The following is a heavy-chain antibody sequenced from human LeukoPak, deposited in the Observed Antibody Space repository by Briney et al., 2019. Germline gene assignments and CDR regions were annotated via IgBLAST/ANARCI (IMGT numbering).Heavy chain of an antibody. CDR3: ARAGQSDY. V-gene: IGHV3-11*01. J-gene: IGHJ4*02. CDR2: ISGGSRTI. CDR1: GFTFSDYY. Sequence: GGSLRLSCAASGFTFSDYYMNWIRQAPGKGLEWVSSISGGSRTIDYADSVKGRFTTSRDNAKNSLFLQVNSRRAEDTAVYYCARAGQSDYWGQGTLVTVSS.